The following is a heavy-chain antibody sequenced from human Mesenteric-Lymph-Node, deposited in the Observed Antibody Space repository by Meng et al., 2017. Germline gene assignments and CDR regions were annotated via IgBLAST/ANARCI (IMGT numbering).Heavy chain of an antibody. D-gene: IGHD2-2*01. V-gene: IGHV3-20*04. CDR2: INWNSGTT. J-gene: IGHJ6*02. CDR3: VRDPPRYCGRTSCHYYGLDV. CDR1: GFTFDEYT. Sequence: GESLKISCAASGFTFDEYTMSWVRQAPGKGLEWVSGINWNSGTTAYADSVKGRFTISRDNPKNSVYLQLSSLRAEDTAVYYCVRDPPRYCGRTSCHYYGLDVWGQGTTVTVSS.